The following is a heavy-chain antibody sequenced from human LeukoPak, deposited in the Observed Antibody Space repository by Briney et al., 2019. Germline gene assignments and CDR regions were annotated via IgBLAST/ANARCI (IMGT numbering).Heavy chain of an antibody. V-gene: IGHV3-48*02. CDR3: ATSVYSGSDYFDY. CDR1: GFTFRNYN. J-gene: IGHJ4*02. D-gene: IGHD1-26*01. CDR2: ITSRSTTI. Sequence: PGGSLRLSCAASGFTFRNYNMVWVRQAPGKGLEWVSYITSRSTTIYYVDSVKGRFTVSRDNAKDSLYLQMNSLRDEDTAVYYCATSVYSGSDYFDYWGQGTLVTVSS.